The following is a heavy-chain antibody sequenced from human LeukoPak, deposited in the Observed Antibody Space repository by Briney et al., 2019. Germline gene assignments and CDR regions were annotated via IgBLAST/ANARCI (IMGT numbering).Heavy chain of an antibody. CDR2: INSNSGGT. Sequence: GASVKVSCKASGYTFTGYYMHWVRQAPGQGLEWMVWINSNSGGTNYAQKFQGWVTMTRDTSISTAYMELSRLRSDDTAVYYCARSEGAYDILTGYHYYYYGMDVWGKGTTVTVSS. CDR1: GYTFTGYY. J-gene: IGHJ6*04. CDR3: ARSEGAYDILTGYHYYYYGMDV. D-gene: IGHD3-9*01. V-gene: IGHV1-2*04.